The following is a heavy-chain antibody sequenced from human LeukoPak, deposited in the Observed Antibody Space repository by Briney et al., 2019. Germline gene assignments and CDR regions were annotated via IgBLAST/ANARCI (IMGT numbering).Heavy chain of an antibody. CDR2: ISSSSSYI. J-gene: IGHJ4*02. V-gene: IGHV3-21*01. CDR1: GFTFGSYS. CDR3: ARDYVGQLDY. D-gene: IGHD6-6*01. Sequence: GGSLRLSCAASGFTFGSYSMNWVRQAPGKGLVWVSSISSSSSYIYYADSVKGRFTISRDNAKNSLYLQMNSLRAEHTAVYYCARDYVGQLDYWGQGTLVTVSS.